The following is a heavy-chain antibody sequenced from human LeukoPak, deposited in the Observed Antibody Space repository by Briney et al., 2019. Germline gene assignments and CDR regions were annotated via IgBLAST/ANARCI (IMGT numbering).Heavy chain of an antibody. J-gene: IGHJ3*02. Sequence: SVKVSCKTSGGTFSSYAISWVRQAPGQGLEWMGGIIPIFGTANYAQKFQGRVTITTDESTSTAYMELSSLRSEDTAVYYCARGPIVVVVAATPGDAFDIWGQGTMVTVSS. V-gene: IGHV1-69*05. CDR1: GGTFSSYA. CDR2: IIPIFGTA. D-gene: IGHD2-15*01. CDR3: ARGPIVVVVAATPGDAFDI.